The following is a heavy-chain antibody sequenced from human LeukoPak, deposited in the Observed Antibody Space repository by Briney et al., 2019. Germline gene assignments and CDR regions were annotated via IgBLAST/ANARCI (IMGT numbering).Heavy chain of an antibody. V-gene: IGHV1-8*03. J-gene: IGHJ4*02. D-gene: IGHD5-12*01. CDR1: GYTFTGYY. CDR3: ARGPSGYHNT. Sequence: ASVNVSCKASGYTFTGYYMHWVRQATGQGLEWMGWMNPNSGNTGYAQKFQGRVTITRNTSISTAYMELSSLRSEDTAVYYCARGPSGYHNTGGQGTLVTVSS. CDR2: MNPNSGNT.